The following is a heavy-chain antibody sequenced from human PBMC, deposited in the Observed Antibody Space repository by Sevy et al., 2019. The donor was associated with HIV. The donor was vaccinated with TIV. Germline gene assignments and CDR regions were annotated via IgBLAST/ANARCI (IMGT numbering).Heavy chain of an antibody. D-gene: IGHD3-22*01. J-gene: IGHJ4*02. CDR1: GFTFSSYG. CDR2: IKQDMSEK. V-gene: IGHV3-7*01. Sequence: GGSLRLSCAVSGFTFSSYGMSWVRQAPGKGLEWVANIKQDMSEKYYADSVKGRFTISRDNARNSLYLQMESLRAEDTAVYYCARAQQVTMLVVIGGLYFDFWGQGTLVTVSS. CDR3: ARAQQVTMLVVIGGLYFDF.